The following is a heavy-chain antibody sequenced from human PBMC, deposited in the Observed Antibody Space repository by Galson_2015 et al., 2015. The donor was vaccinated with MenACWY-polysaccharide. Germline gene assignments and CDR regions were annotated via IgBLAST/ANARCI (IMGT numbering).Heavy chain of an antibody. D-gene: IGHD3-3*01. J-gene: IGHJ3*02. CDR2: IYYSGST. CDR3: ARDLRFLEIPDAFDI. CDR1: GGSISSYY. V-gene: IGHV4-59*01. Sequence: ATLSLTCTVSGGSISSYYWSWIRQPPGKGLEWIGYIYYSGSTNYNPSLKSRVTISVDTSKNQFSLKLSSVTAADTAVYYCARDLRFLEIPDAFDIWGQGTMVTVSS.